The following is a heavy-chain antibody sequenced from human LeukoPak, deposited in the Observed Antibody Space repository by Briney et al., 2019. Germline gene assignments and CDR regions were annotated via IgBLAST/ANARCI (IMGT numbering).Heavy chain of an antibody. V-gene: IGHV5-51*01. CDR3: ARGSGSSSWLDP. CDR1: GYIFTTYW. Sequence: GESLKISCKASGYIFTTYWIGWVRQMSGKGLEWMGIINPGDSDTRYSPSFQGQVTVSADRSISTAYLQWSSLKASDTAIYYCARGSGSSSWLDPWGQGTLVTVSS. J-gene: IGHJ5*02. D-gene: IGHD3-10*01. CDR2: INPGDSDT.